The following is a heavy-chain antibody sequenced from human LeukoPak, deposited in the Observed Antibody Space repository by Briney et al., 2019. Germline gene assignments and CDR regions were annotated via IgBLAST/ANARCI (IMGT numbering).Heavy chain of an antibody. Sequence: SETLSLTCTVSGGSISSSSYYWGWIRQPPGKGLEWIGSIYYSGSTYYNPSLKSRVTISVDTSKNQFSLKLSSVTAADTAVYYCGRPYGAAGLDWGQGTLVTVSS. CDR2: IYYSGST. J-gene: IGHJ4*02. CDR3: GRPYGAAGLD. CDR1: GGSISSSSYY. D-gene: IGHD4-17*01. V-gene: IGHV4-39*01.